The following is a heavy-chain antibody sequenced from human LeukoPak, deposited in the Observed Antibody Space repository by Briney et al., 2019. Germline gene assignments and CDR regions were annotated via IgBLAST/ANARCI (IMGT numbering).Heavy chain of an antibody. Sequence: SETLSLTCTVSGGSISSSSYYWGWIRQPPGKELEWFGYIYYSGRTNYNPSLTSRVTIAVDTSRNQFSLKLSSVTAADTVVYYCARQDSSGFEFDYWGQGTLVTVSS. CDR3: ARQDSSGFEFDY. D-gene: IGHD3-22*01. V-gene: IGHV4-61*05. J-gene: IGHJ4*02. CDR2: IYYSGRT. CDR1: GGSISSSSYY.